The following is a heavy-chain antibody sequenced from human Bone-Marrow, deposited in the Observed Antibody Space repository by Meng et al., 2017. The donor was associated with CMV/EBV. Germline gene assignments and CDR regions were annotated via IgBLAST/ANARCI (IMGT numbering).Heavy chain of an antibody. CDR2: INHSGST. CDR1: GGSFSGYY. V-gene: IGHV4-34*01. CDR3: ARRARSIVVVIKGRDKDAFDI. Sequence: SETLSLTCAVYGGSFSGYYWSWIRQPPGKGLEWIGEINHSGSTNYNPSLKSRVTISVDTSKNQFSLKLSSVTAADTAVYYGARRARSIVVVIKGRDKDAFDIWGQGTMVAVSS. D-gene: IGHD3-22*01. J-gene: IGHJ3*02.